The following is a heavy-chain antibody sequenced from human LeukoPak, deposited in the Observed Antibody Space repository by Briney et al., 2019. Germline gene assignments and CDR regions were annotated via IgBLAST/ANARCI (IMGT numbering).Heavy chain of an antibody. Sequence: PGGSLRLSCAASGFTFSDYGMHWVRQAPGKGLEWVSFIQSDGGDKYYADSVKGRFTISRDSSKSTLYLQMNSLRLEDTAVYYCAKDYYYHYGMDVWGQGTTVTVSS. J-gene: IGHJ6*02. CDR1: GFTFSDYG. V-gene: IGHV3-30*02. CDR2: IQSDGGDK. CDR3: AKDYYYHYGMDV.